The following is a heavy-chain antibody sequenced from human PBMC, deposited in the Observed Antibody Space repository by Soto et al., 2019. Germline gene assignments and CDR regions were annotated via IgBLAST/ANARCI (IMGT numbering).Heavy chain of an antibody. V-gene: IGHV3-23*01. CDR2: ISGSGGST. Sequence: SLRLSCAASGFTFSSYAMSWVRQAPGKGLEWVSAISGSGGSTYYADSVKGRFTISRDNSKNTLYLQMNSLRAEDTAVYYCAKGSLGYCSSTSCSLWGQGTLVTVSS. J-gene: IGHJ4*02. CDR3: AKGSLGYCSSTSCSL. CDR1: GFTFSSYA. D-gene: IGHD2-2*01.